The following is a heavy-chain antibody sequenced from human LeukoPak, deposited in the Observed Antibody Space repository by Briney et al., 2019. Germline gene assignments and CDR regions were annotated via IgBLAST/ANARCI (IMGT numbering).Heavy chain of an antibody. CDR3: ARDSSGTSSD. CDR1: GGTFSSYA. V-gene: IGHV1-18*01. CDR2: ISAYNGNT. J-gene: IGHJ4*02. Sequence: GSSVKVSCKASGGTFSSYAISWVRQAPGQGLEWMGWISAYNGNTNYAQKLQGRVTMTTDTSTSTAYMELRSLRSDDTAVYYCARDSSGTSSDWGQGTLVTVSS. D-gene: IGHD6-19*01.